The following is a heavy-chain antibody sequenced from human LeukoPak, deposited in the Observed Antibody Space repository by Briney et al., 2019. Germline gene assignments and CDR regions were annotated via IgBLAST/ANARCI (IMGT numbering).Heavy chain of an antibody. D-gene: IGHD3-16*01. CDR3: ARLYDYYYYMDV. Sequence: SGGSLRLSCAASGFTFSSYGMHWVRQAPGKGLEWVAVISYDGSNKYYADSVKGRFTISRDNSKNTLYLQMNSLRAEDTAVYYCARLYDYYYYMDVWGKGTTVTISS. CDR1: GFTFSSYG. CDR2: ISYDGSNK. V-gene: IGHV3-30*03. J-gene: IGHJ6*03.